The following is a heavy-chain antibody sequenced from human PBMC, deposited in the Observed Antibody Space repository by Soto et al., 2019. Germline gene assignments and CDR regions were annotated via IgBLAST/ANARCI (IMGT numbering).Heavy chain of an antibody. CDR3: ARVLRFWEWSASGDYYYYHTDV. J-gene: IGHJ6*03. CDR1: SGSISSSNW. V-gene: IGHV4-4*02. D-gene: IGHD3-3*01. Sequence: QVQLQESGPGLVKPSGTLSLTCAVSSGSISSSNWWSWVRQPPGKGLEWIGEIYHSGSTNYNPSLRSRFTITGDKPKNQFSRKRRFVTAADRAVYYCARVLRFWEWSASGDYYYYHTDVWGKGTTVPVSS. CDR2: IYHSGST.